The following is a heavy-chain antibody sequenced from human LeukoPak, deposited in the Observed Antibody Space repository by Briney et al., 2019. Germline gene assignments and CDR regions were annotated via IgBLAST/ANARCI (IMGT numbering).Heavy chain of an antibody. V-gene: IGHV1-46*01. Sequence: ASVKVSCKASGYTFTSYYMHWVRQARGQGLEWMGIINPSGGSTSYAQKFQGRFTISRDNSKSTLYLQMTSLRAEDTAVYYCARAQRPFEAPTGTVVMGFDYWGHGTLVTVSS. D-gene: IGHD6-13*01. CDR2: INPSGGST. CDR3: ARAQRPFEAPTGTVVMGFDY. CDR1: GYTFTSYY. J-gene: IGHJ4*01.